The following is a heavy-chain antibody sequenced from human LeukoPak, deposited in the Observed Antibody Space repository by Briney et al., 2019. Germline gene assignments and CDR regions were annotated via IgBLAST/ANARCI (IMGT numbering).Heavy chain of an antibody. V-gene: IGHV3-48*03. CDR1: GFTFSSYE. CDR3: ARVGIVGPTWGYFDY. D-gene: IGHD1-26*01. Sequence: GGSLRLSCAASGFTFSSYEMNWVRQAPGKGLEWVSYITSSGSTIYYADSVKGRFTISRDNAKKSLYLQMNSLRADDTAVYYCARVGIVGPTWGYFDYWGQGTLVTVSS. CDR2: ITSSGSTI. J-gene: IGHJ4*02.